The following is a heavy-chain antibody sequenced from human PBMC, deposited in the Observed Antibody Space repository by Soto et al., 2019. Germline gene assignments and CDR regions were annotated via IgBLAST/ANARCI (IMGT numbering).Heavy chain of an antibody. J-gene: IGHJ2*01. D-gene: IGHD3-22*01. CDR2: IYYSGST. V-gene: IGHV4-30-4*01. CDR1: GGSISSGDYY. CDR3: ARDPNYYDSSGYFWYFDL. Sequence: PSETLSLTCTVSGGSISSGDYYWSWIRQPPGKGLEWIGYIYYSGSTYYNPSLKSRVTISVDTSKNQFSLKLSSVTAADTAVYYCARDPNYYDSSGYFWYFDLWGSGTLVTVSS.